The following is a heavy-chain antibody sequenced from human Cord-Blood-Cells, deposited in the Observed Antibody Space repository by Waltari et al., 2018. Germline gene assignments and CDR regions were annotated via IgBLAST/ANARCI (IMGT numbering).Heavy chain of an antibody. D-gene: IGHD6-6*01. V-gene: IGHV4-34*01. J-gene: IGHJ5*02. CDR1: GGSFSGYY. Sequence: QVQLQQWGAGLLKPSETLSLTCAVYGGSFSGYYWSWIRQPPGKGLEWIGENNQRGSTKYHPSRKSRVTISVDTSKNQFSLKLSSVTAADTAVYYCAREGERIAAPNWFDPWGQGTLVTVSS. CDR2: NNQRGST. CDR3: AREGERIAAPNWFDP.